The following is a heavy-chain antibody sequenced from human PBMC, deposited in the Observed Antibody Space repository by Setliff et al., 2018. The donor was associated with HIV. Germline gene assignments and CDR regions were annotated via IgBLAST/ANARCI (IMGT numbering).Heavy chain of an antibody. CDR3: AKHDFXWGSCFDP. D-gene: IGHD3-16*01. J-gene: IGHJ5*02. Sequence: PSETLSLTCTVSGQFISDGYYWGWIRQPPGKGLEWIGSVYHSGKTYYNPSLKSRVTMSADTSKNQISLLLRSMTAAAPAVYYCAKHDFXWGSCFDPWGQGSLVTVSS. V-gene: IGHV4-38-2*02. CDR2: VYHSGKT. CDR1: GQFISDGYY.